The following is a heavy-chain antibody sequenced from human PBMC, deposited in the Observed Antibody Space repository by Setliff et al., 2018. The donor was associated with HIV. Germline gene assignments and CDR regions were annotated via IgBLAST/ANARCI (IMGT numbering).Heavy chain of an antibody. D-gene: IGHD1-26*01. CDR2: ISSSGSYI. J-gene: IGHJ4*02. Sequence: PGGSLRLSCAASGFTVSSNYMNWVRQAPGKGLEWVASISSSGSYIHYADSVKGRFTISRDNAKNSQYLLMSDLRAEDTAVYYCAAVFTGEPGRSLDYWGQGTPVTVSS. CDR3: AAVFTGEPGRSLDY. CDR1: GFTVSSNY. V-gene: IGHV3-21*01.